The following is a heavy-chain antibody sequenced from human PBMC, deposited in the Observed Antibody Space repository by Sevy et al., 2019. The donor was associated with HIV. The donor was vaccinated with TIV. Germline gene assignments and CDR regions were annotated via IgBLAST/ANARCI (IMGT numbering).Heavy chain of an antibody. CDR3: ARGDYYGSLYYFDY. D-gene: IGHD3-10*01. CDR1: GFTFSNYF. V-gene: IGHV3-21*01. CDR2: ISSGISYI. Sequence: GGSLRLSCAASGFTFSNYFINWVRQAPGKGLEWVSSISSGISYIFYADSVKGRFTISRDNAKNSLYLHMNSLRAEDTAVYYCARGDYYGSLYYFDYWGPGTLVTVSS. J-gene: IGHJ4*02.